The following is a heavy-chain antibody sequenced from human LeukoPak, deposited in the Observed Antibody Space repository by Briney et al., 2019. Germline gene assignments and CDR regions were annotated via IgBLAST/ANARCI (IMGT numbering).Heavy chain of an antibody. V-gene: IGHV3-43*02. CDR3: AKDSYAVPALGLNWFDP. Sequence: AGGSLRLSCAASGFIFEGYAMHWVRQAPGKGLEWVSFISGGGDRTYYEDSVKGRFSVSRDNSKNSLYLQMNSLRTEDTALYYCAKDSYAVPALGLNWFDPRLQGTLVGVSS. J-gene: IGHJ5*02. CDR2: ISGGGDRT. D-gene: IGHD1-26*01. CDR1: GFIFEGYA.